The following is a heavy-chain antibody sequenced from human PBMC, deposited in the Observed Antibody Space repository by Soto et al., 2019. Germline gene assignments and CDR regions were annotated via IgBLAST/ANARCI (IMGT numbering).Heavy chain of an antibody. CDR3: AREGGGGGPTTHPLDY. Sequence: QVQLQESGPGLVKPSQTLSLTCTVSGGSISSGGYYWSWIRQHPGKGLEWIGYIYYSGSTYYNPSLKSRVTISVDTSKNQFSLKLSSVTAADTAVYYCAREGGGGGPTTHPLDYWGQGTLVTVSS. J-gene: IGHJ4*02. CDR2: IYYSGST. D-gene: IGHD3-16*01. V-gene: IGHV4-31*03. CDR1: GGSISSGGYY.